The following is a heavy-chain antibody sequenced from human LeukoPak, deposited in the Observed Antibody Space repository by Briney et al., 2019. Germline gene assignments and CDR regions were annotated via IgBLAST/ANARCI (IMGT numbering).Heavy chain of an antibody. D-gene: IGHD2-15*01. CDR1: GFTFSSYG. V-gene: IGHV3-30*02. Sequence: GGSLRLSCAASGFTFSSYGMHWVRQAPGKGLEWVAFIRYDGSNKYYADSVKGRFTISRDNSKNTLYLQMNSLRAEDTAVYYCAKFWDVVVVAATLSYFDYWGQGTLVTVSS. CDR2: IRYDGSNK. J-gene: IGHJ4*02. CDR3: AKFWDVVVVAATLSYFDY.